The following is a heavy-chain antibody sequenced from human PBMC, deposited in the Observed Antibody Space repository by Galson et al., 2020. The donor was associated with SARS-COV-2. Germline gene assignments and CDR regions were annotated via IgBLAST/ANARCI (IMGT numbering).Heavy chain of an antibody. Sequence: GGSLRLSCSVSGFTFSNYWMSWVCQAPGKGLEWVANIKQDGSDKYYVATVRGRFTISRDNAKNSLYLQMNSLRAEDTALYYCRAADNGFDVWGQGTMVTVSS. V-gene: IGHV3-7*01. CDR3: RAADNGFDV. CDR1: GFTFSNYW. D-gene: IGHD6-25*01. CDR2: IKQDGSDK. J-gene: IGHJ3*01.